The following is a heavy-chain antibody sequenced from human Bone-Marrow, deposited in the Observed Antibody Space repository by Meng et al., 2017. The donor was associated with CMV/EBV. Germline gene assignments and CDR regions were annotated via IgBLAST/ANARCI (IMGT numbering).Heavy chain of an antibody. CDR3: AKDRWFGETVNWFDP. D-gene: IGHD3-10*01. CDR2: ISGSGGST. Sequence: GGSLRLSCAASGFTFSSYAMSWVRQAPGKGLEWVSAISGSGGSTYYADSVKGRFTISRENSKNTLYLQMNSLRAEDTAVYYCAKDRWFGETVNWFDPWGQGTLVTVSS. CDR1: GFTFSSYA. J-gene: IGHJ5*02. V-gene: IGHV3-23*01.